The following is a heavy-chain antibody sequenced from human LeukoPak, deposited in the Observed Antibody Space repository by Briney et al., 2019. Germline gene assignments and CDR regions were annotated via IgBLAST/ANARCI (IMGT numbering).Heavy chain of an antibody. J-gene: IGHJ6*03. CDR2: IYPGDSDT. CDR1: GFMFSSYW. D-gene: IGHD2-2*01. V-gene: IGHV5-51*01. Sequence: PGGSLRLSCAASGFMFSSYWMSWLRQAPGKGLEWVGIIYPGDSDTRYSPSFQGQVTISADKSISTAYLQWSSLKASDTAMYYCARHVIRSSTSTSYYYYYYMDVWGKGTTVTVSS. CDR3: ARHVIRSSTSTSYYYYYYMDV.